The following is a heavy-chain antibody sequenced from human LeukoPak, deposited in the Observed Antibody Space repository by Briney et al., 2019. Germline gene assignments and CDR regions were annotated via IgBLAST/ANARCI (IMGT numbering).Heavy chain of an antibody. V-gene: IGHV4-38-2*02. D-gene: IGHD1-26*01. CDR1: GYSISSPYC. J-gene: IGHJ5*02. Sequence: SETLSLTCTVSGYSISSPYCWGWIWQPPGKGLECIGIIYHSGITYYNPSLKSRVTVSVDTSKNQFSLKLSSVTAADTAVYYCARDPRSIVGATTWFDPWGQGTLVTVSS. CDR3: ARDPRSIVGATTWFDP. CDR2: IYHSGIT.